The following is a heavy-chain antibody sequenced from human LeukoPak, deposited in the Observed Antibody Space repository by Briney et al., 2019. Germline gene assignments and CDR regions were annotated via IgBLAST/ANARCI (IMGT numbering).Heavy chain of an antibody. CDR1: GGSFSGYY. CDR3: ARAAAGYNY. Sequence: SETLSLTCAVYGGSFSGYYWSWIRQPPGKGLEWIGEINHSGSTNYNPSLKSRVTISVDTSKNQFSLKLSSVTAADTAVYYCARAAAGYNYWGQGTLVTVSS. J-gene: IGHJ4*02. CDR2: INHSGST. D-gene: IGHD6-13*01. V-gene: IGHV4-34*01.